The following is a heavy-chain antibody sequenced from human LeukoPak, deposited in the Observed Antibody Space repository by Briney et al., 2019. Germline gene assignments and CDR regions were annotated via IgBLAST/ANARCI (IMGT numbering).Heavy chain of an antibody. CDR2: IYHSGST. J-gene: IGHJ3*02. CDR3: ARENLVAGTSGSGYDAFDI. Sequence: SETLSLTCAVSGGSISSSNWWSWVRQPPGKGLEWIGEIYHSGSTNYNPSLNSRLTISVDKSKNQFSLKLSSVTAADTAVYYCARENLVAGTSGSGYDAFDIWGQGTMVTVSS. V-gene: IGHV4-4*02. D-gene: IGHD6-19*01. CDR1: GGSISSSNW.